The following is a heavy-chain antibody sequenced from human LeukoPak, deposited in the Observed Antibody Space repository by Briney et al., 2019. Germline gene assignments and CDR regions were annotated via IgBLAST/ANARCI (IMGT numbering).Heavy chain of an antibody. V-gene: IGHV1-69*04. Sequence: ASVTVSYKASGGTFIIYAISWVRQAPGQGLEWVGRIIPILGIANYAQKFQGRVTITADKSTRTAYMELSSLRSEDTAVYYCARDAPDFGGIQDDYWGQGTLVTVSS. CDR3: ARDAPDFGGIQDDY. CDR2: IIPILGIA. D-gene: IGHD3-3*01. CDR1: GGTFIIYA. J-gene: IGHJ4*02.